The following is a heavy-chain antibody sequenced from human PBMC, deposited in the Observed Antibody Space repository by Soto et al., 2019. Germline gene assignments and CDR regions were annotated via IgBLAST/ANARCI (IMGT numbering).Heavy chain of an antibody. CDR1: GGSISSGGYY. CDR2: IYYSGST. Sequence: SETLSLTCTVSGGSISSGGYYWSWIRQHPGKGLEWIGYIYYSGSTYYNPSLKSRVTISVDTSKNQFSLKLSSVTAADTAVYYCASSRGSPVPLDYWGQGTLVTVSS. CDR3: ASSRGSPVPLDY. D-gene: IGHD1-26*01. V-gene: IGHV4-31*03. J-gene: IGHJ4*02.